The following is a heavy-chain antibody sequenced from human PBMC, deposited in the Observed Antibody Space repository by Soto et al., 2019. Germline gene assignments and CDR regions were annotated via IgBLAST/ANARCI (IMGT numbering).Heavy chain of an antibody. CDR1: GYTFTGYY. V-gene: IGHV1-2*02. CDR3: ARDLTAVDYYGMDV. Sequence: KVSCKASGYTFTGYYMHWVRQAPGQGLEWMGWINPNSGGTNYAQKFQGRVTMTRDTSISTAYMELSRLRSDDTAVYYCARDLTAVDYYGMDVWGQGTTVTVSS. CDR2: INPNSGGT. J-gene: IGHJ6*02.